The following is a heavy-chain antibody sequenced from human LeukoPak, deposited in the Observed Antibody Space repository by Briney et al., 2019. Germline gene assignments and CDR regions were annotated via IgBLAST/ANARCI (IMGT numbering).Heavy chain of an antibody. CDR2: IRYDGSNK. D-gene: IGHD2-2*01. CDR3: ARDLGVPAATGYYYYYMDV. CDR1: GFTFSSYG. Sequence: GGSLRLSCAASGFTFSSYGMHWVRQAPAKGLEWVAFIRYDGSNKYYADSVKGRFTISRDNSKNTLYLQMNSLRAEDTAVYYCARDLGVPAATGYYYYYMDVWGKGTTVTVSS. J-gene: IGHJ6*03. V-gene: IGHV3-30*02.